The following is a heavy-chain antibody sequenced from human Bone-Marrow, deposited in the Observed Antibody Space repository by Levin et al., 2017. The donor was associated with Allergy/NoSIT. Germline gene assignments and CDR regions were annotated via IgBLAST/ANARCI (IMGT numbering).Heavy chain of an antibody. CDR3: ARAGVAELGGNSYHYGMDV. V-gene: IGHV3-48*02. CDR2: ISSGSNTI. J-gene: IGHJ6*02. Sequence: PGGSLRLSCVASGFTFSRYTMNWVRQAPGKGLEWVSFISSGSNTIYYADSVKGRFTISRDNGDNSLYLQMNSLRDEDTAVYYCARAGVAELGGNSYHYGMDVWGQGTTVIVSS. D-gene: IGHD6-19*01. CDR1: GFTFSRYT.